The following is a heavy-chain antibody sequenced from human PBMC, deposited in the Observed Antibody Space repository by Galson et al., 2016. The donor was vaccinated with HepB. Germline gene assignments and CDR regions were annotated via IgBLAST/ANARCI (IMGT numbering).Heavy chain of an antibody. V-gene: IGHV3-33*01. CDR2: IWYEGSNK. J-gene: IGHJ4*02. CDR1: GFTFISYG. Sequence: SLRLSCAASGFTFISYGMHWVRPAPGKGLEWVAAIWYEGSNKYYADSVKGRFTISRDNSKNTLYLQMNSLRAEDTAVYYCARESSIAAAGVLDYWGQGTLVTVSS. CDR3: ARESSIAAAGVLDY. D-gene: IGHD6-13*01.